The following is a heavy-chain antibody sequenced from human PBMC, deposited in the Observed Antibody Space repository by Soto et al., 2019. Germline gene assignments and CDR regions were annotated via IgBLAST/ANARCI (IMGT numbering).Heavy chain of an antibody. Sequence: GALILSCAASGFTFSSYAMSWVRQAPGKGLEWVSAISGSGGSTYYADSVKGRFTISRDNSKNTLYLQMNSLRAEDTAVYYCAKANVHYDFWSGYYNNWFDPWGQGTLVTVSS. D-gene: IGHD3-3*01. V-gene: IGHV3-23*01. CDR1: GFTFSSYA. CDR3: AKANVHYDFWSGYYNNWFDP. J-gene: IGHJ5*02. CDR2: ISGSGGST.